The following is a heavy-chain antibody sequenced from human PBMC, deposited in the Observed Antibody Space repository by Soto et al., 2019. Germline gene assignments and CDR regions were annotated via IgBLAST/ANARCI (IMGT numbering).Heavy chain of an antibody. CDR3: VARVTVVNSPWFDP. CDR2: RYSTGTT. J-gene: IGHJ5*02. Sequence: PSETLSLTCTVSGYSINSGYIWGWVRRPPGQGLEWIGSRYSTGTTYYNPSLRRRVKMSVDTSKNQLSLVLRSVTAADTAVYYCVARVTVVNSPWFDPWGQGTQVTVSS. CDR1: GYSINSGYI. D-gene: IGHD2-21*02. V-gene: IGHV4-38-2*02.